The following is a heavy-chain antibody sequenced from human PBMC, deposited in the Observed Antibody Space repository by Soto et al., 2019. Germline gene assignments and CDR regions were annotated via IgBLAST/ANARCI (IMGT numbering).Heavy chain of an antibody. D-gene: IGHD1-26*01. V-gene: IGHV1-69*01. Sequence: QVQLVQSGAEVKKPGSSVKVSCKASGGTFSSYAISWVRQAPGQGLEWMGGIIPIFGTANYAQKFQGSVTITEDESTSPACMALSSVSSEDTAVYYCARARPGSVGATVSNWGQGTLVTVAS. CDR3: ARARPGSVGATVSN. CDR1: GGTFSSYA. J-gene: IGHJ4*02. CDR2: IIPIFGTA.